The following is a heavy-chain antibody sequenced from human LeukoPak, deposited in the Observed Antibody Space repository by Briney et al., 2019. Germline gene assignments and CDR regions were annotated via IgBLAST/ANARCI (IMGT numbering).Heavy chain of an antibody. J-gene: IGHJ3*02. CDR3: ARAGYSSGWFSSSDAFDI. CDR2: ISSSGSTI. V-gene: IGHV3-48*03. D-gene: IGHD6-19*01. Sequence: GGSLRLSCAASGFTFSSYEMNWVRQAPGKGLEWVSYISSSGSTIYYADSVKGRFTISRDNAKNSLYLQMNSLRAEDTAVYYCARAGYSSGWFSSSDAFDIWGQGTMVTVSS. CDR1: GFTFSSYE.